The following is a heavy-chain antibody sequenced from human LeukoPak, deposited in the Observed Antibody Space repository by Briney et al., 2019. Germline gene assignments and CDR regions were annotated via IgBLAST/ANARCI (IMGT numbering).Heavy chain of an antibody. CDR1: GYSFSGYY. CDR2: INPNNGAT. CDR3: ARDQNYLDSSAYYGMDC. J-gene: IGHJ4*02. Sequence: GASEKVSCKASGYSFSGYYIHWVRQAPGQGLEWMGWINPNNGATNNAQKFQGTVTMTRDTSTSTAYMQLSRLRSDDTAVYYCARDQNYLDSSAYYGMDCWGQGTLVTVSS. V-gene: IGHV1-2*02. D-gene: IGHD3-22*01.